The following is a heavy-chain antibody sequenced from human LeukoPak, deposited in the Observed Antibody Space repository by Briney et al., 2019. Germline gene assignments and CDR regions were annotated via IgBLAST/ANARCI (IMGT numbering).Heavy chain of an antibody. CDR2: ISTDGSSA. V-gene: IGHV3-74*01. J-gene: IGHJ4*02. CDR3: ARVNVCPRCHFDY. CDR1: GFTFSSYE. D-gene: IGHD3-16*01. Sequence: PGGSLRLSCAASGFTFSSYEMNWVRQAPGKGLVWVSRISTDGSSAIYADSVKGRFTISRDNAKNTLYLQMNSLRAEDTAVYYCARVNVCPRCHFDYWGQGTLVTVSS.